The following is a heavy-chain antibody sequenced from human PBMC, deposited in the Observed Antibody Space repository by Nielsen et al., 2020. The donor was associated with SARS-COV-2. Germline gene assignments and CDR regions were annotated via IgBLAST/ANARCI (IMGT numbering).Heavy chain of an antibody. V-gene: IGHV3-23*01. D-gene: IGHD5-18*01. J-gene: IGHJ4*02. CDR2: INNRGYNR. CDR1: GFRFTSYS. Sequence: GGSLRLSCAASGFRFTSYSMNWVRQAPGKGLEWVSAINNRGYNRHYADSVKGRFTISRDDSKNTVYLQMNSLRAEDTAVYYCFGVDTDVFQAFDYWGQGALVTVSS. CDR3: FGVDTDVFQAFDY.